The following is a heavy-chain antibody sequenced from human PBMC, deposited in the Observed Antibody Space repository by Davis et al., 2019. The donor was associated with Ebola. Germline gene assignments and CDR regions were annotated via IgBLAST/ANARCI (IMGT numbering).Heavy chain of an antibody. CDR3: ARALDRLLDFDY. Sequence: AASVKVSCKASGYTFTSYDLSWVRRATGQGLEWMGWITPNSGYTGSAQRFQGRITLTTDTSTNTVYMELTSLKSEDTAVYYCARALDRLLDFDYWGQGTLVTVSS. CDR1: GYTFTSYD. J-gene: IGHJ4*02. CDR2: ITPNSGYT. V-gene: IGHV1-8*01. D-gene: IGHD3-3*01.